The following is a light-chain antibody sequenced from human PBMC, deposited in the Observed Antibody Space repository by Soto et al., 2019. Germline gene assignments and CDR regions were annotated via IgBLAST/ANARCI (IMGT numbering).Light chain of an antibody. CDR3: QQYDSSPLT. CDR1: QSVSSSY. Sequence: EIVLTQSPGTLSLSPGERATLSCRASQSVSSSYSAWYQQKPGQAPRLLIYGASSRATGIPDRFSGSGSGTDFTLTISRLQPEDFALYYCQQYDSSPLTFGGGTKVEIK. CDR2: GAS. J-gene: IGKJ4*01. V-gene: IGKV3-20*01.